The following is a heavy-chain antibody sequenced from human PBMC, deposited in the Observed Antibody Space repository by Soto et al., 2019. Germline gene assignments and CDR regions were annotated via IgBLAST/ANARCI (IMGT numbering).Heavy chain of an antibody. Sequence: QVHLVQSGAEVRKPGASVKVSCKTSGYTFSKFGISWVRQAPGQGLQWMGWITAFNGNTNYEERFQGRVTMTTDTSTSTAYMELRNLRSDDTAVYYCARDLGGVEVPGVTRAHVRGQGTTVTVSS. D-gene: IGHD2-15*01. V-gene: IGHV1-18*01. J-gene: IGHJ6*02. CDR1: GYTFSKFG. CDR3: ARDLGGVEVPGVTRAHV. CDR2: ITAFNGNT.